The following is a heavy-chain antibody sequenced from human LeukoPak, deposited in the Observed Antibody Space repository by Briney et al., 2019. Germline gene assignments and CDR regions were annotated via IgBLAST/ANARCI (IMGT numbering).Heavy chain of an antibody. J-gene: IGHJ3*02. V-gene: IGHV4-59*08. CDR2: IYYSGSP. D-gene: IGHD6-19*01. Sequence: PSETLSLTCTVSGDSINNYFWSWVGQPPGKGLEWIGRIYYSGSPNYNPSLKSRVSMSLDTSKNHFSLKLSSVTAADTAIYYCARHKFLAVAGTGAFDIWGQGTMVTVSS. CDR1: GDSINNYF. CDR3: ARHKFLAVAGTGAFDI.